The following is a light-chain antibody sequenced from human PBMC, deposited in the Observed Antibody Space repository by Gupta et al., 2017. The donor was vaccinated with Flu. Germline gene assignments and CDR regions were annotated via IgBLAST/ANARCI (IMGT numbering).Light chain of an antibody. CDR3: QQDGSSWYT. V-gene: IGKV3-20*01. Sequence: ERAALSGRTNLGVINNMLTLYQQKPSQAPRLLIYGASSRTTGIPDRVSGSGSGTDFTLTIRRLEPEDFAVYYCQQDGSSWYTFGQGTKLEIK. J-gene: IGKJ2*01. CDR1: LGVINNM. CDR2: GAS.